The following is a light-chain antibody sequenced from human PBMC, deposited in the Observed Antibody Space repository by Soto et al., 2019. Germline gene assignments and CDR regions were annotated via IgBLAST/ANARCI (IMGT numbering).Light chain of an antibody. Sequence: DLPMTQSPSSLSASVGDRVTVTCRASQSISSYLNWYRQKPGKAPELLIYAASILHSGVSSRFSGSGSGTDFTLTISSLQPEDFATYYCQHNYNTPRTFGQGTKVEV. CDR3: QHNYNTPRT. CDR2: AAS. V-gene: IGKV1-39*01. J-gene: IGKJ1*01. CDR1: QSISSY.